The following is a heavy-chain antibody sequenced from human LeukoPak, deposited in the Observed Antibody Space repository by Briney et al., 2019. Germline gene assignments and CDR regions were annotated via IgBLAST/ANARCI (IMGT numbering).Heavy chain of an antibody. V-gene: IGHV4-34*01. CDR3: ATRAYCSSTSCYTKNNWFDP. Sequence: SSETLSLTCTVYGGSFSGYYWSWIRQPPGKGLEWIGEINHSGSTNYNPSLKSRVTISVDTSKNQFSLKLSSVTAADTAVYYCATRAYCSSTSCYTKNNWFDPWGQGTLVTVSS. J-gene: IGHJ5*02. CDR1: GGSFSGYY. CDR2: INHSGST. D-gene: IGHD2-2*01.